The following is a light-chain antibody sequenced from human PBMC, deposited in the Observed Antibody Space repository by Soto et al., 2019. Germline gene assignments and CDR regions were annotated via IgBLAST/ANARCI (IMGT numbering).Light chain of an antibody. V-gene: IGLV1-44*01. CDR2: SNS. CDR3: ATWDDSLHGYV. Sequence: QSVLIQPPSVSATSGQRVTISCSGSNSNIGSNTVNWYQHLPGTAPKLVIYSNSHWPSGVPDRFSGSKSGTSASLAISGLQSEDEADYYCATWDDSLHGYVFGTGTKLTVL. J-gene: IGLJ1*01. CDR1: NSNIGSNT.